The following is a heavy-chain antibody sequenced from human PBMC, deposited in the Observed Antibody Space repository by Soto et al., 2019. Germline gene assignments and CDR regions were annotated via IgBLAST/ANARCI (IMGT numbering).Heavy chain of an antibody. Sequence: EVQLLESGGGLVQPGGSLRLSCAASGFTFSSYAMSWVRQAPGKGLEWVSAISGSGGSTYYADSVKGRFTISSDNSKNTLYLQMNSLRAEDTAVYYCAKDKIAPIVGATMGFDPWGQGALVTVSS. D-gene: IGHD1-26*01. CDR2: ISGSGGST. V-gene: IGHV3-23*01. CDR3: AKDKIAPIVGATMGFDP. J-gene: IGHJ5*02. CDR1: GFTFSSYA.